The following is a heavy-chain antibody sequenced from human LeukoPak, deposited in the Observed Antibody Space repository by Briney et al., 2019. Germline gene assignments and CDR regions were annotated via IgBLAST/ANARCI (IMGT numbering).Heavy chain of an antibody. D-gene: IGHD6-13*01. CDR3: ASWGLDLSSSWFSYYYGMDV. CDR1: GFTLSSNY. V-gene: IGHV3-53*01. J-gene: IGHJ6*02. Sequence: GGSLRLSCAASGFTLSSNYMSWVRHAPGKGLEWGSVIYSGGSTYYADSVKGRFTISRDNSKNTLYLQMNSLRDEDAAVYYCASWGLDLSSSWFSYYYGMDVWGQGTTVTVSS. CDR2: IYSGGST.